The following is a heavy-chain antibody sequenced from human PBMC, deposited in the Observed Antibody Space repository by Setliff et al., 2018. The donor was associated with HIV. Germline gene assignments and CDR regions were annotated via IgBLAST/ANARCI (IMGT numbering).Heavy chain of an antibody. CDR1: GFTVSSNY. D-gene: IGHD5-18*01. J-gene: IGHJ6*03. V-gene: IGHV3-53*01. Sequence: GGSLRLSCAASGFTVSSNYMSWVRQAPGKGLEWVSVIYSGGSTYYADSVKGRFTISRDSSKNTLYLQMNSLRAEDTAVYYCARVPQNRIQLYYYYMDVWGKGTTVTVSS. CDR2: IYSGGST. CDR3: ARVPQNRIQLYYYYMDV.